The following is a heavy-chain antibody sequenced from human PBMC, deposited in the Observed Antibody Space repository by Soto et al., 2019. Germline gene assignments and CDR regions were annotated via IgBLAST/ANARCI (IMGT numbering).Heavy chain of an antibody. CDR3: AYTTSLNGN. J-gene: IGHJ4*02. V-gene: IGHV3-7*01. CDR2: IKQDGSAK. CDR1: GFTFSQYW. D-gene: IGHD3-16*01. Sequence: EVQLVESGGGLVQPGGSLRLSCAGSGFTFSQYWMNWVRQAPGKGLEWVANIKQDGSAKHYVDSVKGRFTISSDNAKRSMFLQMNSLRAEDTAVYYCAYTTSLNGNWGQGTLVTVSS.